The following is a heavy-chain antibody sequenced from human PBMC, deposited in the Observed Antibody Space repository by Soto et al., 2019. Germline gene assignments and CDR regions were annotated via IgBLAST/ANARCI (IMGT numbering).Heavy chain of an antibody. CDR2: ISWDSGIT. CDR1: GFIFDDHA. J-gene: IGHJ6*02. V-gene: IGHV3-9*01. CDR3: SKDDGGVWSAPRGGSYPYFGMDV. D-gene: IGHD3-3*01. Sequence: GGSLRLSCAGSGFIFDDHAMHWVRQVPGRGLEWVSGISWDSGITDYGDSVKGRFTISRDNAKNSLYLQMNSLRPEDTAIYYCSKDDGGVWSAPRGGSYPYFGMDVWGQGTTVTVS.